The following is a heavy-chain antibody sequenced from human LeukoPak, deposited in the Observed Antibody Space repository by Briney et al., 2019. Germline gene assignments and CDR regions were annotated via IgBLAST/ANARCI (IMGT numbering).Heavy chain of an antibody. V-gene: IGHV3-23*01. CDR1: GLIFSSYV. D-gene: IGHD3-22*01. CDR3: AVDWYDSSGYGTFDY. CDR2: ITGSGGNT. Sequence: GGSLRLSCAASGLIFSSYVMSWVRQGPGKGLEWVSTITGSGGNTDYADSVKGRFTISRDNSKNTLYLQMHSLRAEDTAVYYCAVDWYDSSGYGTFDYWGQGTLVTVSS. J-gene: IGHJ4*02.